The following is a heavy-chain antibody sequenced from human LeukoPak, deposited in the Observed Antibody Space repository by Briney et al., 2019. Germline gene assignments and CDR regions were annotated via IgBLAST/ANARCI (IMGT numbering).Heavy chain of an antibody. V-gene: IGHV3-33*01. Sequence: GGSLRLSCAASGFTFSSYGMHWVRQAPGKGLEWVAVIWYDGSNKYYADSVKGRFTISRDNSKNTLYLQMNSLRAEDTAVYYCARDHYYDSSGYEGLFDYWGQGTLVTVSS. D-gene: IGHD3-22*01. J-gene: IGHJ4*02. CDR2: IWYDGSNK. CDR3: ARDHYYDSSGYEGLFDY. CDR1: GFTFSSYG.